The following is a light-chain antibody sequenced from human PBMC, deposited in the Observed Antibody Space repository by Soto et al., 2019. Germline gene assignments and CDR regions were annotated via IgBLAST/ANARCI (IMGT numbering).Light chain of an antibody. J-gene: IGLJ1*01. CDR1: SSDVGSSNL. CDR3: CSFARSTTFYV. V-gene: IGLV2-23*01. CDR2: EGD. Sequence: VLTQPASVSGSPGQSITISCSGTSSDVGSSNLVSWYQQHPGKAPKLIIFEGDRRPSGVSGRFSGSKSGNTASLTISGLQAEDEADYYCCSFARSTTFYVFGTGTKVTVL.